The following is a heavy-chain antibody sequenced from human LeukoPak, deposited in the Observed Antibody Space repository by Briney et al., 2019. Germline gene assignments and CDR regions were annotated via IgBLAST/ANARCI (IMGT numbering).Heavy chain of an antibody. CDR2: INHSGST. Sequence: SETLSLTCAVYGGSFSGYYWSWIRQPPGKGLEWIGEINHSGSTNYNPSLKSRVTISVDTSKNQFSLKLSSVTAADTAVYYCARGERDYDFWSGYYSHYYYYMDVWGKGTTVTVSS. D-gene: IGHD3-3*01. J-gene: IGHJ6*03. CDR1: GGSFSGYY. V-gene: IGHV4-34*01. CDR3: ARGERDYDFWSGYYSHYYYYMDV.